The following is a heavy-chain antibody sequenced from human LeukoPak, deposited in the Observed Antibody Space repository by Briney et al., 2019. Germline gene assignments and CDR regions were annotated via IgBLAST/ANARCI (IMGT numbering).Heavy chain of an antibody. V-gene: IGHV4-59*08. CDR3: ARPRGPNLPYYDILPGRYYYYGMDV. CDR2: IYYSGST. CDR1: GGSISSYY. D-gene: IGHD3-9*01. J-gene: IGHJ6*02. Sequence: SETLSLTCTVSGGSISSYYWSWIRQPPGKGLGWMGYIYYSGSTNYNPSLKSRVTISADTSKNQFSLKLSSVTAAATAVYYCARPRGPNLPYYDILPGRYYYYGMDVWGQGTTVTVS.